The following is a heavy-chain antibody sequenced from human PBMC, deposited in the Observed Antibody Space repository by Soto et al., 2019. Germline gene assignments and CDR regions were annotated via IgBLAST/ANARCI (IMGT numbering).Heavy chain of an antibody. Sequence: PSETLSLTCTVSGGSISSSSYYWGWIRQPPGKGLEWIGSIYYSGSTYYNPSLKSRVTISVDTSKNQFSLKLSSVTAADTAVYYCARTPPNDYYGSGSNYLDYWGQGTLVTVSS. V-gene: IGHV4-39*01. CDR2: IYYSGST. D-gene: IGHD3-10*01. CDR1: GGSISSSSYY. CDR3: ARTPPNDYYGSGSNYLDY. J-gene: IGHJ4*02.